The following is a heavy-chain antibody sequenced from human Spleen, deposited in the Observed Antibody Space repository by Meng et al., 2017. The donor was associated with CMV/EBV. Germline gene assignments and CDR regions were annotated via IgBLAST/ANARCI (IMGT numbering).Heavy chain of an antibody. CDR2: IYYSGST. V-gene: IGHV4-39*01. D-gene: IGHD6-13*01. Sequence: SETLSLTCTVSGGSISSSSYYWGWIRQPPGKGLEWIGSIYYSGSTYYNPSLKSRVTISVDTSKNQFSLKLSSVTAADTAVYYCARGGIAAAGIGWFDPWGQGTLVTVSS. CDR1: GGSISSSSYY. CDR3: ARGGIAAAGIGWFDP. J-gene: IGHJ5*02.